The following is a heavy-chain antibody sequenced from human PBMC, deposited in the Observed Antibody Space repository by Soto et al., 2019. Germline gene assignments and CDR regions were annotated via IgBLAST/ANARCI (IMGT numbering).Heavy chain of an antibody. CDR2: IYYSGST. J-gene: IGHJ4*02. CDR1: GGSISSYY. V-gene: IGHV4-59*01. CDR3: AREGGGYDHHYCDY. Sequence: SETLSLTCTVSGGSISSYYWSWIRQPPGKGLEWIGYIYYSGSTNYNPSLKSRVTISVDTSKNQFSLKLSSVTAADTAVYYCAREGGGYDHHYCDYWGQGTLVTVS. D-gene: IGHD5-12*01.